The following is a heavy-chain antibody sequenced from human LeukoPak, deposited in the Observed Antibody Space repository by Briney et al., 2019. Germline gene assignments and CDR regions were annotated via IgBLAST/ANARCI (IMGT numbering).Heavy chain of an antibody. Sequence: ASVKVSCKASGYTFTSYAMHWVRQAPGQRLEWMGWINAGNGNTKYSQKFQGRVTITRDTSASTAYMELSGLRSEDTAVYYCAREVTGYSSGWHLNWFDPWGQGTLVTVSS. D-gene: IGHD6-19*01. CDR2: INAGNGNT. V-gene: IGHV1-3*01. CDR3: AREVTGYSSGWHLNWFDP. CDR1: GYTFTSYA. J-gene: IGHJ5*02.